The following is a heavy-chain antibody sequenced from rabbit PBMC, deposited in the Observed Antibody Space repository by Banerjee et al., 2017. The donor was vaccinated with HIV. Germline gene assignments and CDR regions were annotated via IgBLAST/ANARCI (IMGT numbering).Heavy chain of an antibody. V-gene: IGHV1S45*01. CDR3: ARDLAGVIGWNFGL. D-gene: IGHD4-1*01. CDR1: GFSFSSSHW. J-gene: IGHJ6*01. Sequence: QQQLEESGGGLVKPGGSLTLTCAASGFSFSSSHWICWVRQAPGKGLEWVACIYLGSRGYTDYAIWAKGRFTISKTSSTTVTLQMTSLTAADTATYFCARDLAGVIGWNFGLWGPGTLVTVS. CDR2: IYLGSRGYT.